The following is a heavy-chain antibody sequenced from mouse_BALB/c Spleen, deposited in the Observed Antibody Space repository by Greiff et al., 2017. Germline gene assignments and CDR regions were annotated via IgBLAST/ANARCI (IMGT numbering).Heavy chain of an antibody. CDR2: ISSGSSTI. CDR3: ARKSRDYFDY. D-gene: IGHD1-1*01. CDR1: GFTFSSYA. Sequence: DVMLVESGGGLVKPGGSLKLSCAASGFTFSSYAMSWVRQTPEKGLEWVAYISSGSSTIYYADTVKGRFTISRDNPKNTLFLQMTSLRSEDTAMYYCARKSRDYFDYWGQGTTLTVSS. V-gene: IGHV5-17*02. J-gene: IGHJ2*01.